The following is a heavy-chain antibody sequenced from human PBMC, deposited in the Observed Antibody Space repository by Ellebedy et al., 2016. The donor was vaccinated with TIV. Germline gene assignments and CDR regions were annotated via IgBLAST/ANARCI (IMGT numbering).Heavy chain of an antibody. D-gene: IGHD1-26*01. CDR3: AKDRIVGARKFDD. J-gene: IGHJ4*02. Sequence: GESLKISCAASGFTFTNFAMTWVRQAPGKGLEWVSAITAGGNTHYADSVKGRFTISRDNSKNTLYLQMNGLRAEDTAVYYCAKDRIVGARKFDDWGQGTLVTVSS. CDR2: ITAGGNT. CDR1: GFTFTNFA. V-gene: IGHV3-23*01.